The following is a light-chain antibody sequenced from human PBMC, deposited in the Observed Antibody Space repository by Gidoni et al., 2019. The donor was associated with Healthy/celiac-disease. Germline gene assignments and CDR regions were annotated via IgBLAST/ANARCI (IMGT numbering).Light chain of an antibody. CDR1: QSVSSSY. Sequence: IVLTQSPGTLSLSPGERATLSCRASQSVSSSYLAWYQQKPGQAPRLLIYGASSRATCIPDRFSGSGSGTDFTLTISRLEPEDFAVYYCQQYGSSLSITFGQGTRLEIK. CDR3: QQYGSSLSIT. CDR2: GAS. J-gene: IGKJ5*01. V-gene: IGKV3-20*01.